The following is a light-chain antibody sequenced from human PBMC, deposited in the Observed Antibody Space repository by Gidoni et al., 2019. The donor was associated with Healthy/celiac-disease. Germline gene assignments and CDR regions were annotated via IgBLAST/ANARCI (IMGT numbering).Light chain of an antibody. J-gene: IGKJ2*01. V-gene: IGKV2-28*01. CDR2: LGS. Sequence: DSVMTQSPLSLPVTPGEPASISCRSSQSLLHSNGYNYLDWYLQKPGQSPQLLIYLGSNRASGVPDRFSGSGSGTDFTLKISRVEAEYVGVYSCMQALQTPTTFGQGTKLEIK. CDR1: QSLLHSNGYNY. CDR3: MQALQTPTT.